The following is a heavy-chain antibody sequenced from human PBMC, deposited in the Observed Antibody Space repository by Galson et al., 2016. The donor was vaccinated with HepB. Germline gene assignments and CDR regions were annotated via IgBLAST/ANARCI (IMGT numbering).Heavy chain of an antibody. Sequence: SLRLSCAASGFTFSSFGFHWVRQAPGKGLEWVAVTSSDETNKFYVDSVKGRFTISRDNSKNTLYLQMNSRRAEDTAVYFCARDAAVDTSLVHTSFEYWGQGSLVTVSS. CDR2: TSSDETNK. J-gene: IGHJ4*02. CDR1: GFTFSSFG. CDR3: ARDAAVDTSLVHTSFEY. D-gene: IGHD5-18*01. V-gene: IGHV3-30*03.